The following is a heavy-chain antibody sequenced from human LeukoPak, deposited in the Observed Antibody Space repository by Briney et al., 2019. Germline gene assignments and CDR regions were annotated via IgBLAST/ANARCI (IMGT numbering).Heavy chain of an antibody. D-gene: IGHD3-3*01. CDR1: GFTFSSYG. V-gene: IGHV3-30*02. CDR3: AKILGITIFGVVGAHAFDI. Sequence: PGGSLRLSCAASGFTFSSYGMHWVRQAPGKGLEWVAVIWYDGSNKYYADSVKGRFTISRDNSKNTLYLQMNSLRTEDTALYYRAKILGITIFGVVGAHAFDIWGQGTMVTVSS. J-gene: IGHJ3*02. CDR2: IWYDGSNK.